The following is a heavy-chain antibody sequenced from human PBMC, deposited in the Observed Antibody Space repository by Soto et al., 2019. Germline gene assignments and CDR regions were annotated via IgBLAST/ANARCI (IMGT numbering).Heavy chain of an antibody. CDR2: IHYSGSV. CDR1: GGSISSEYYH. V-gene: IGHV4-30-4*01. Sequence: QVQLQESGPGLVRPSQTLSLTCTVSGGSISSEYYHWTWIRQAPGQGLEWIGYIHYSGSVHYNPSLQSRLTMSVDTSTNLFSLKLSSVTAADTAVYFCAREDDGGDRDYYGLDVWGQGTTVTVSS. J-gene: IGHJ6*02. D-gene: IGHD2-21*02. CDR3: AREDDGGDRDYYGLDV.